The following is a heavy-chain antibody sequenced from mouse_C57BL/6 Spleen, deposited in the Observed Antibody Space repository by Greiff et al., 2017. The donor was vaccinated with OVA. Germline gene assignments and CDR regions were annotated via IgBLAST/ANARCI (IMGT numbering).Heavy chain of an antibody. CDR3: ARSRDGYPYYFDY. CDR2: IYPGDGDT. V-gene: IGHV1-82*01. Sequence: VQLQQSGPELVKPGASVKISCKASGYAFSSSWMNWVKQRPGKGLEWIGRIYPGDGDTNYNGKFKGKATLTADKSSSTAYMQLSSLTSEDSAVYFCARSRDGYPYYFDYWGQGTTLTVSS. D-gene: IGHD2-3*01. CDR1: GYAFSSSW. J-gene: IGHJ2*01.